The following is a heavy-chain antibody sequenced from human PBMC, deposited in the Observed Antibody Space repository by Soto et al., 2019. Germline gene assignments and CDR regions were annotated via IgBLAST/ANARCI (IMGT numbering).Heavy chain of an antibody. V-gene: IGHV4-30-4*01. CDR3: ARDGHIVVVPAAQYGMDV. CDR1: GGSISSGGYY. D-gene: IGHD2-2*01. Sequence: SETLSLTCTVSGGSISSGGYYWSWIRQPPGKGLEWIGYIYYSGSTYYNPSLKSRVTISVDTSKNQFSLKLSSVTAADTAVYYCARDGHIVVVPAAQYGMDVWGQGTTVAVSS. J-gene: IGHJ6*02. CDR2: IYYSGST.